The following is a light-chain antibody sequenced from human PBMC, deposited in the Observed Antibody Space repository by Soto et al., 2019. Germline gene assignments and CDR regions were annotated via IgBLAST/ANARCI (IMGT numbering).Light chain of an antibody. J-gene: IGLJ2*01. Sequence: QSALTQPASVSGSPGQSITISCTGTSSDVGGYNYVSWYQHHPGKAPKLMIYDVTNRPSGVSNRFSGSKSGNTASLTISGPRAGDEADYYCTPYTTSPPYLVFGGGPKLPVL. CDR2: DVT. CDR3: TPYTTSPPYLV. CDR1: SSDVGGYNY. V-gene: IGLV2-14*03.